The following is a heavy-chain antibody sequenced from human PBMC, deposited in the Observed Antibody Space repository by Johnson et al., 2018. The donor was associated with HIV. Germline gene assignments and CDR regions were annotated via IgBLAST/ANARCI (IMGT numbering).Heavy chain of an antibody. Sequence: QVQLVESGGGVVQPGRSLRLSCAASGFTFRSYPMHWVRQAPGKGLEWVAVISYDGNNKYYADSVKGRFSISRDNSKNTLYLQMNSLRAEDTAVYYCARTNSGSYYHPGAFDIWGQGTMVTVSS. CDR1: GFTFRSYP. CDR2: ISYDGNNK. V-gene: IGHV3-30*14. CDR3: ARTNSGSYYHPGAFDI. J-gene: IGHJ3*02. D-gene: IGHD3-10*01.